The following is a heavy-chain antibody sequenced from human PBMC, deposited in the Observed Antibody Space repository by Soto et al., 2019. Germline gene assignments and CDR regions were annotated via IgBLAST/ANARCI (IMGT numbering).Heavy chain of an antibody. CDR3: ARILRYCSSTSCATPHGRYYYYMDV. CDR2: IDWDDDK. D-gene: IGHD2-2*01. Sequence: GPTLVNPRQTLTLTCTFSGFALSTSGMCVSWIRQPPGKALEWLARIDWDDDKYYSTSLKTRLTISKDTSKNQVVLTMTNMDPVDTATYYCARILRYCSSTSCATPHGRYYYYMDVWGKGTTVTSP. J-gene: IGHJ6*03. V-gene: IGHV2-70*11. CDR1: GFALSTSGMC.